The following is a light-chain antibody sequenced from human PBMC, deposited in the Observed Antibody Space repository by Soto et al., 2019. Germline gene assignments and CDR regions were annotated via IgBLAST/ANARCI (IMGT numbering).Light chain of an antibody. CDR2: AAS. CDR3: KQSKSFPLT. J-gene: IGKJ4*01. V-gene: IGKV1-6*01. CDR1: QAIRVD. Sequence: AIKMTQSPSSLSASVGDRVTITCRASQAIRVDLAWYQQKPGKAPKVLIYAASSLRSGVPSRFSGSGSGTDFSLTISSLQPEDLATYYCKQSKSFPLTFGRVTNVDIK.